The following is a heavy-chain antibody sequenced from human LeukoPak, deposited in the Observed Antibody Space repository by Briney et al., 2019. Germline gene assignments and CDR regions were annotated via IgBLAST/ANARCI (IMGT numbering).Heavy chain of an antibody. D-gene: IGHD4-23*01. J-gene: IGHJ1*01. CDR3: YGANAEH. CDR1: GFTFSSYG. Sequence: GGSLRLSCAASGFTFSSYGMHWVRQAPGKGLEWVAVIWYDGSNKYYADSVKGRFTISRDNSKNTLYLQMNSLRAGDTAVYYCYGANAEHWGQGTLVTVSS. CDR2: IWYDGSNK. V-gene: IGHV3-33*01.